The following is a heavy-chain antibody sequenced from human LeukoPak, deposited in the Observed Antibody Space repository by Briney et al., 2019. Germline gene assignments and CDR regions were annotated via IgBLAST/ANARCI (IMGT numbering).Heavy chain of an antibody. CDR1: GYTFTSYD. CDR3: ASQTVGWGPFYFDY. J-gene: IGHJ4*02. D-gene: IGHD3-16*01. CDR2: MNPNSGNT. V-gene: IGHV1-8*01. Sequence: ASVKVSCKASGYTFTSYDINWVRQATGQGLEWMGWMNPNSGNTGYAQKFQGRVTMTRNTSISTAYMELSSLRSEDTAVYYCASQTVGWGPFYFDYWGQGTLVTVSS.